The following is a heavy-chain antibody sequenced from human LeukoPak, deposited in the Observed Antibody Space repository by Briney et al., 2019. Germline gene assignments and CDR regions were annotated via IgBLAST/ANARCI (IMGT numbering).Heavy chain of an antibody. CDR3: ERGWYYGIDV. CDR2: INSDGSST. Sequence: PGGSLRLSCAASGFTFSSYWMHWVRQAPGKGLVWVSRINSDGSSTTYAASVKGRFTISRDNAKNTLYLQMNSRRAEDTAVYYCERGWYYGIDVCGQGTTITVSS. J-gene: IGHJ6*02. V-gene: IGHV3-74*01. D-gene: IGHD1-14*01. CDR1: GFTFSSYW.